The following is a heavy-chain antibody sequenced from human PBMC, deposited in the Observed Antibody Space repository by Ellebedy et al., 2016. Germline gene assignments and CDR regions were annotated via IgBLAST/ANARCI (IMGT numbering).Heavy chain of an antibody. J-gene: IGHJ2*01. Sequence: GGSLRLSCAASGFTVSSNYMSWVRQAPGKGLEWVSVIYSGGSTYSADSVKGRFTISRDNSKSTLYLQMNSLRAEDTAVYYCAKGPETTWYFDLWGRGTLVTVSS. CDR3: AKGPETTWYFDL. D-gene: IGHD1/OR15-1a*01. CDR2: IYSGGST. CDR1: GFTVSSNY. V-gene: IGHV3-53*01.